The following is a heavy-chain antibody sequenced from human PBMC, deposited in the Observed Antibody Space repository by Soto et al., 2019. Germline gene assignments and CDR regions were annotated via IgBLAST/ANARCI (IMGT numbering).Heavy chain of an antibody. CDR3: TGGSEAPLSRRCFDA. CDR2: VYHRAST. CDR1: GASMTTGGFS. D-gene: IGHD3-16*01. J-gene: IGHJ5*02. Sequence: PSETLSLTCAVSGASMTTGGFSWTWVRQPPGEGLEWIGHVYHRASTQYNPSLKSRVSISVDTSRSQFSLKLTSLTAADTAVYFCTGGSEAPLSRRCFDAWGQGTLVTVSS. V-gene: IGHV4-30-2*01.